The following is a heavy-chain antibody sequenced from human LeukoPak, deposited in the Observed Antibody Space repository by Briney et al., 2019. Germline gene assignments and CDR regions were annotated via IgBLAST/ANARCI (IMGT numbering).Heavy chain of an antibody. Sequence: SETLSLTCAVSGGSVSRSNWWNWVRQPPGKGLEWIGEINHSGSTNYNPSLKSRVTMSVDKSKNQFSLKLSSVTAADTAVYYCARTEAFCSDTSCSNWFDPWGQGTLVTVSS. J-gene: IGHJ5*02. CDR2: INHSGST. CDR1: GGSVSRSNW. CDR3: ARTEAFCSDTSCSNWFDP. V-gene: IGHV4-4*02. D-gene: IGHD2-15*01.